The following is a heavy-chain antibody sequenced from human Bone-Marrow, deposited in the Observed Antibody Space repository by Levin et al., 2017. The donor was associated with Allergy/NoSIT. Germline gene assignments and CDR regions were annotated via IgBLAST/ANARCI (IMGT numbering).Heavy chain of an antibody. CDR2: VSNDGSKN. V-gene: IGHV3-30*04. CDR3: AKDQGGYDFGGYYFYALDV. CDR1: GFRFRGYA. J-gene: IGHJ6*02. Sequence: GGSLRLSCAASGFRFRGYAMHWVRQAPGKGLEWISVVSNDGSKNYFADSVKGRFTISRDNSKNTVDLEINSLTPEDTAVYYCAKDQGGYDFGGYYFYALDVWGQGTTVIVSS. D-gene: IGHD5-12*01.